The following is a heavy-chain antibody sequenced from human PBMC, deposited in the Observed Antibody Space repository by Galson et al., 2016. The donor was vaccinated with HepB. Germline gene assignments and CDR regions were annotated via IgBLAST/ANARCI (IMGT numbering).Heavy chain of an antibody. Sequence: SETLSLTCAVSTYSISTNYYWGWVRQPPGKGLEWIGEVYHSGGTNYNPPLKSRVTMSVDKSNNQFFLNLTSVTAADTGVYYCARKGGTTGTTWGWIDTWGQGRLVTVSS. CDR1: TYSISTNYY. D-gene: IGHD1-1*01. J-gene: IGHJ5*02. CDR2: VYHSGGT. V-gene: IGHV4-38-2*01. CDR3: ARKGGTTGTTWGWIDT.